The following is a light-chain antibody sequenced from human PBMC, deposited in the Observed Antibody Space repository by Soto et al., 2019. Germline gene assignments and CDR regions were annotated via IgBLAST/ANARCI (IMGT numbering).Light chain of an antibody. CDR3: QQYGNSPFT. V-gene: IGKV3-20*01. Sequence: EIVLTQSPGTLSLSPGERATLSCRASQTVSRSALAWYQQKPGQAPRLLIYGASNRATGIPDRFSGSGSGTDFTLTISRQEPKDFEVYYCQQYGNSPFTFGGGTKVEIK. CDR2: GAS. CDR1: QTVSRSA. J-gene: IGKJ4*01.